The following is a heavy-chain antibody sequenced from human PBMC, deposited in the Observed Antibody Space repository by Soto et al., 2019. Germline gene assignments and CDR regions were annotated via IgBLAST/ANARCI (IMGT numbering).Heavy chain of an antibody. CDR3: ARHGGQVSWSDP. CDR2: IYHTGSP. CDR1: GGSISNYY. J-gene: IGHJ5*02. V-gene: IGHV4-59*08. D-gene: IGHD6-25*01. Sequence: QVQLQESGPGLVKPSETLSLTCTVSGGSISNYYWSWIRQPPEKGLEWIGYIYHTGSPNYNPSLKSRVTISVDTSKNQFSLRLSSVSVVDTAVYYCARHGGQVSWSDPWGQGTLVTVSS.